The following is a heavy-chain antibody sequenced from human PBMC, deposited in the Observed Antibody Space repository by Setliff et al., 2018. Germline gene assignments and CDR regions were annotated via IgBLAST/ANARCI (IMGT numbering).Heavy chain of an antibody. CDR2: MNPNSGNT. J-gene: IGHJ4*02. CDR1: GGTFTTYD. Sequence: ASVKVSCKASGGTFTTYDINWVRQAPGQGLEWMGWMNPNSGNTGYAQKFQGRVTMTRNTSISTAYMDLSSLRFEDTAVYYCARAQSWSGGPYYFDNWGQGTLVTVSS. V-gene: IGHV1-8*02. D-gene: IGHD3-3*01. CDR3: ARAQSWSGGPYYFDN.